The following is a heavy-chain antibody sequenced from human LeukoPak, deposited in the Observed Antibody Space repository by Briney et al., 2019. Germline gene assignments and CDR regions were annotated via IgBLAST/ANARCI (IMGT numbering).Heavy chain of an antibody. V-gene: IGHV4-59*01. CDR1: GGSISSYY. J-gene: IGHJ4*02. CDR2: MFYSGST. CDR3: AAYDRSGYAFHY. D-gene: IGHD3-22*01. Sequence: SETLSLTCTVSGGSISSYYWSWIREPPGKGLEWIGYMFYSGSTNYNPSLKSRVTISVDTSKNQFSLRLTSVTAADTAVYYCAAYDRSGYAFHYWGQGTLVTVSS.